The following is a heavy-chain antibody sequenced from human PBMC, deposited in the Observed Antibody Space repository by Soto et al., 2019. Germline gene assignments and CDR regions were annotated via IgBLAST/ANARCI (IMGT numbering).Heavy chain of an antibody. V-gene: IGHV3-66*01. CDR1: GFTVSSHY. Sequence: PGGSLRLSCAGSGFTVSSHYMTWVRQAPGRGLEWVTFIHPRGDTFYADSVKGRFAISRDTSKNTLSLQMNSLRVEDTAVYYYTSGRDDAKIHHWGQGT. CDR2: IHPRGDT. CDR3: TSGRDDAKIHH. J-gene: IGHJ1*01.